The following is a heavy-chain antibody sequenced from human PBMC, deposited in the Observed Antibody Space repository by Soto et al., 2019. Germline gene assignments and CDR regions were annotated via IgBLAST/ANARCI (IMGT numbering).Heavy chain of an antibody. CDR2: MFYSGLT. CDR3: APLSVSLSGPYGIHV. J-gene: IGHJ6*02. Sequence: SETLSLTCSVSGYSVTSSDYYWAWIRQPPGKGLEWIGSMFYSGLTYYNPSLKSRVTLSVDTSKNQFSVRLNSVTAADTAVYYCAPLSVSLSGPYGIHVWGQGTTVTAP. V-gene: IGHV4-39*01. CDR1: GYSVTSSDYY. D-gene: IGHD2-15*01.